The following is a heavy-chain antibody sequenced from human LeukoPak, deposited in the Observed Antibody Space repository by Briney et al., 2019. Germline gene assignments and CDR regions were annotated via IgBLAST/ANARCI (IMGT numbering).Heavy chain of an antibody. CDR3: AKESSGEIDY. Sequence: GGSLRLSCAASGFTFDDYAMHWVRQAPGKGLEWVSGISWNSGSIGYADSVKGRFTISRDNAKNSLYLQMNSLRAEDTALYYCAKESSGEIDYWGQGTLVTASS. V-gene: IGHV3-9*01. D-gene: IGHD3-22*01. J-gene: IGHJ4*02. CDR1: GFTFDDYA. CDR2: ISWNSGSI.